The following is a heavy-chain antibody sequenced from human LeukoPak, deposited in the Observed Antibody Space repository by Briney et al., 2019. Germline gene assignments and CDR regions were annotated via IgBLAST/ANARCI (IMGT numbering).Heavy chain of an antibody. CDR1: GFAFSSYW. J-gene: IGHJ5*02. CDR2: INTDGSTT. V-gene: IGHV3-74*01. CDR3: AGGLATEIAPP. D-gene: IGHD6-13*01. Sequence: GGSLRLSCAVSGFAFSSYWMHWVRQAPGKGLLWVSLINTDGSTTAYADSVKCRFTISRDNAKNTLYLQMSSLRVEDTAVYYCAGGLATEIAPPWGQGTLVTVSS.